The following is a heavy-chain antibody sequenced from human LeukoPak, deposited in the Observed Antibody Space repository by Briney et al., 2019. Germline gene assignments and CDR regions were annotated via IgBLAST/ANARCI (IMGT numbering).Heavy chain of an antibody. CDR3: AGTWSFDY. V-gene: IGHV3-74*01. CDR2: ISADGTTT. J-gene: IGHJ4*02. Sequence: GGSLRLSCAASGLTFSRYGMHWVRRAPGKGLLWVSRISADGTTTNYADSVKGRFTISRDNAKNTLYLQMDSLRADDTAVYYCAGTWSFDYWGQGTLVTVSS. CDR1: GLTFSRYG. D-gene: IGHD2-15*01.